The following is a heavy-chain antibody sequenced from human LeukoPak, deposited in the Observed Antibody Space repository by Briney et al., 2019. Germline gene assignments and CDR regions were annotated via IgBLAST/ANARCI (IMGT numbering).Heavy chain of an antibody. CDR2: IIPILGIA. CDR3: ASDSSGYRDAFDI. J-gene: IGHJ3*02. CDR1: GGTFSSYA. D-gene: IGHD3-22*01. V-gene: IGHV1-69*04. Sequence: SVKVSCKASGGTFSSYAISWVRQAPGQGLEWMGRIIPILGIANYAQKFQGRVTITADKSTSTAYMELSSLRSEDTAAYYCASDSSGYRDAFDIWGQGTMVTVSS.